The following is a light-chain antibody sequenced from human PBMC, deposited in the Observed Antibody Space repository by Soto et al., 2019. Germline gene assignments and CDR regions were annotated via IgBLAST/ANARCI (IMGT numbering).Light chain of an antibody. J-gene: IGLJ1*01. Sequence: QSVLTQPASASGSPGQSITISCTGTSSDVGGYNYVSWYQQHPGKAPKLMIYDVSNRPSGVSNRFSGSKSGNTASLTISGLQAEDEADYYCSSYTSSSTHYVFGTGTKVIVL. CDR3: SSYTSSSTHYV. V-gene: IGLV2-14*01. CDR1: SSDVGGYNY. CDR2: DVS.